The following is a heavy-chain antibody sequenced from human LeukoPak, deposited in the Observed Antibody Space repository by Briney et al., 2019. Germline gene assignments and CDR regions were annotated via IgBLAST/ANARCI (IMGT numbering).Heavy chain of an antibody. CDR1: GFTFSSYA. CDR2: ITASGGNT. V-gene: IGHV3-23*01. Sequence: GGSLRLSCAASGFTFSSYAMGWVRQAPGKGLEWVSAITASGGNTYYADSVKGRFTISRDNSKNTLYLQVNSLRAEDTAVYYCSKGNGYSYGRYYFDYWGQGTLVTVSS. D-gene: IGHD5-18*01. CDR3: SKGNGYSYGRYYFDY. J-gene: IGHJ4*02.